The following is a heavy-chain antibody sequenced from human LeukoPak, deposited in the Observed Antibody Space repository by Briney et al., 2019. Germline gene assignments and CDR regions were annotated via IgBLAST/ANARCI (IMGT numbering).Heavy chain of an antibody. CDR1: GGTFSSYA. CDR2: IIPILGIA. J-gene: IGHJ3*02. Sequence: SVKVSCKASGGTFSSYAISWVRQAPGQGLEWMGRIIPILGIANYAQKFQGRVTITADKSTSTAYMELSSLRSEDTAVYYCARDLPYLCDILTGLDAFDIWGQGTMVTVSS. D-gene: IGHD3-9*01. CDR3: ARDLPYLCDILTGLDAFDI. V-gene: IGHV1-69*04.